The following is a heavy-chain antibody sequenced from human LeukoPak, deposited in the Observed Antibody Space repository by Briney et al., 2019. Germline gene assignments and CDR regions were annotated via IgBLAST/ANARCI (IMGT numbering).Heavy chain of an antibody. CDR3: ARPFYSSSWYFDY. CDR2: IYPGDSDT. Sequence: GESLKISCKGSGYSFTSYWIGWVRQMPGNGLEWMGIIYPGDSDTRYSPSFQGQVTISADKSISTAYLQWSSLKASDTAMYYCARPFYSSSWYFDYWGQGTLVTVSS. CDR1: GYSFTSYW. V-gene: IGHV5-51*01. D-gene: IGHD6-13*01. J-gene: IGHJ4*02.